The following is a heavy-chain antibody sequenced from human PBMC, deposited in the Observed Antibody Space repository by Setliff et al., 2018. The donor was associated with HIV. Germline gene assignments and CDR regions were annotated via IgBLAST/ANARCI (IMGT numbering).Heavy chain of an antibody. V-gene: IGHV4-39*07. CDR3: ARGLVATTYYFDY. Sequence: SETLSLTCTVSGDSINSRSYCWGWVRQPPGKGLEWIGSLCHRGSTNYNPSLKSRVTISVDTSKNQFSLKLSSVTAADTAVYYCARGLVATTYYFDYWGQGTLVTVSS. J-gene: IGHJ4*02. CDR2: LCHRGST. D-gene: IGHD5-12*01. CDR1: GDSINSRSYC.